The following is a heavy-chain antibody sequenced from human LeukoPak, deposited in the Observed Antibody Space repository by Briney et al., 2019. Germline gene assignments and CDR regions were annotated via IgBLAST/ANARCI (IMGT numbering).Heavy chain of an antibody. V-gene: IGHV4-61*05. Sequence: PSETLSLTCTVSGGSISSSSYYWSWIRQPPGKGLEWIGYIYYSGSTNYNPSLKSRVTISVDTSKNQFSLKLSSVTAADTAVYYCARGVYSSSWYGVAFDIWGQGTMVTVSS. CDR2: IYYSGST. CDR3: ARGVYSSSWYGVAFDI. D-gene: IGHD6-13*01. J-gene: IGHJ3*02. CDR1: GGSISSSSYY.